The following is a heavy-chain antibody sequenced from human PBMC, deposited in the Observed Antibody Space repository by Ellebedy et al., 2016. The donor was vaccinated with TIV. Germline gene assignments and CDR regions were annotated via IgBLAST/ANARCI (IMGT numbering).Heavy chain of an antibody. CDR1: GGSISRYF. V-gene: IGHV4-59*01. CDR2: IYYSGST. Sequence: MPGGSLRLSCTVSGGSISRYFWSWIRQPPGKGLEWIGYIYYSGSTNYNPSLKSRVTISVDTSKNQFSLKLSSVTAADTAVYYCARGPPYYDFWSGYLDWGQGTLVTVSS. J-gene: IGHJ4*02. CDR3: ARGPPYYDFWSGYLD. D-gene: IGHD3-3*01.